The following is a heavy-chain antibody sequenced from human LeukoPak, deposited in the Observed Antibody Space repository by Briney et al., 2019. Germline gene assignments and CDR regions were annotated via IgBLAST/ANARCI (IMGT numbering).Heavy chain of an antibody. CDR2: MQSTGNS. D-gene: IGHD3-16*01. J-gene: IGHJ4*02. V-gene: IGHV4-59*01. Sequence: SETLSLTCSVSGDSISTYHWNWVRKPPGKGLEWIGYMQSTGNSKYNPSLRSRVNMFVDTSKNQAALILSSVTAADTAVYYCARDKQHSYGRYFDHWGQGALVTVSS. CDR3: ARDKQHSYGRYFDH. CDR1: GDSISTYH.